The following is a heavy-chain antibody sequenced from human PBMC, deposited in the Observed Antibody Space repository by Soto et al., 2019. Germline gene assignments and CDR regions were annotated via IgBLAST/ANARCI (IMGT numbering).Heavy chain of an antibody. J-gene: IGHJ4*02. V-gene: IGHV3-23*01. CDR1: GFTFSSYA. D-gene: IGHD2-2*01. CDR3: AKGLRFKYFSTSPIDCFDH. Sequence: VQLLEFGGGLVQPGESLRLSCAASGFTFSSYAMSWVRQAPGKGLEWVSASSGSGDNTYYADSVRGRFSISRDNSKNTLYLEMNSLRAEDTAVYYCAKGLRFKYFSTSPIDCFDHWGQGTPVTVSS. CDR2: SSGSGDNT.